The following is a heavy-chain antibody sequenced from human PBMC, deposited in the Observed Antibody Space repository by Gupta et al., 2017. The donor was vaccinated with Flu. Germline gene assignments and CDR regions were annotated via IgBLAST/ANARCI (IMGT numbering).Heavy chain of an antibody. CDR2: INRSGST. D-gene: IGHD6-13*01. CDR3: ARGTYSSSWSSNFDS. Sequence: RQPPGKGREWIGEINRSGSTKYNPSLESRVTISVDTSKNQFSLIVSSVTAADTAVYFCARGTYSSSWSSNFDSWGQGTLVTVSS. V-gene: IGHV4-34*01. J-gene: IGHJ4*02.